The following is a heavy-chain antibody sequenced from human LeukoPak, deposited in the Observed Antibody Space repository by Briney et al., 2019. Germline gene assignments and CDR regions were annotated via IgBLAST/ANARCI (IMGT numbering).Heavy chain of an antibody. CDR2: IYSGGSA. V-gene: IGHV4-39*01. D-gene: IGHD3-16*01. J-gene: IGHJ6*02. CDR3: ARGVHYYYTMDV. CDR1: GDPVSSGLYF. Sequence: SETLSLTCSVSGDPVSSGLYFWAWVRQPPGKGLEWLGNIYSGGSASHNPSLKSRVTISVDTTKNQFSLNLSSVTAADTAVYHCARGVHYYYTMDVWGQGTTVTVS.